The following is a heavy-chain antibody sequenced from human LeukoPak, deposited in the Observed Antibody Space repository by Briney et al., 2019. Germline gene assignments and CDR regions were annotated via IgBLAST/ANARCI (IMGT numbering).Heavy chain of an antibody. CDR1: GFTFTDAW. CDR3: TTDYYDDIDY. Sequence: GGSLRLSCAASGFTFTDAWMTWVRQAPGKGLEWVGRIKSKTDGGTTDYAPPVKGRFTISRDDSKNTLYLQMNSLKTEDTAVYYCTTDYYDDIDYWGQGTLVTVSS. D-gene: IGHD3-22*01. CDR2: IKSKTDGGTT. V-gene: IGHV3-15*01. J-gene: IGHJ4*02.